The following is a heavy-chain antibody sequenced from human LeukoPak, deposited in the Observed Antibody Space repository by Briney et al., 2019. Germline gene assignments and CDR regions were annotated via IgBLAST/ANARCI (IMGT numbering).Heavy chain of an antibody. V-gene: IGHV3-21*01. J-gene: IGHJ4*02. CDR3: ARDLWFWDGRTQDLIVRDDY. CDR1: GFTFSSYS. Sequence: PGGSLRLSCAASGFTFSSYSMSWVRQAPGKGLEWVSSISSTSGYINYADSVKGRFTISRDNAKNSLYLQMNSLRAEDTAVYYCARDLWFWDGRTQDLIVRDDYWGQGTLVTVSS. CDR2: ISSTSGYI. D-gene: IGHD3/OR15-3a*01.